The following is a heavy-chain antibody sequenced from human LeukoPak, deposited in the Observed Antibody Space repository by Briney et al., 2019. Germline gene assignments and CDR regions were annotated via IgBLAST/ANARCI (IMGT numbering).Heavy chain of an antibody. CDR1: GFTFSSHA. V-gene: IGHV3-23*01. Sequence: PGGSLRLSCAASGFTFSSHAMSWVRQAPGKGLEWVSAISSSGGSTNYADSVKGRFTISRDNLKSTLYLQMNSLRAEDTAVYYCAKAGVGATVFDYWGQGTLVTVSS. D-gene: IGHD1-26*01. J-gene: IGHJ4*02. CDR3: AKAGVGATVFDY. CDR2: ISSSGGST.